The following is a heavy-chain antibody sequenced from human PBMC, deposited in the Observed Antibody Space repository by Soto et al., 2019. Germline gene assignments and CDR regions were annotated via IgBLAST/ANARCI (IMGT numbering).Heavy chain of an antibody. CDR3: VAWVSAHFDF. CDR2: INSNAVTT. D-gene: IGHD2-8*01. Sequence: GESLKISCAASGFTFRIHGMSWVRQAPGKGPEWISTINSNAVTTHYADSVKGRFTISRDNSRNTLDLHMGSLRAEDTATYYCVAWVSAHFDFWGQGTLVTVS. J-gene: IGHJ4*02. V-gene: IGHV3-23*01. CDR1: GFTFRIHG.